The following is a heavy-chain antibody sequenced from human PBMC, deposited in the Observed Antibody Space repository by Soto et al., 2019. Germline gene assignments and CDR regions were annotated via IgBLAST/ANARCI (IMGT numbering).Heavy chain of an antibody. CDR3: ARDNGRPQLGGNYYYITDV. CDR1: GGTFSSSA. CDR2: IIPLFRTP. V-gene: IGHV1-69*12. Sequence: QVQVVQSGAEVKEPGSSVKVSCQASGGTFSSSALSWVRQAPGQGLEWMGGIIPLFRTPDYAQKFQGRVMITADESTSTAYMELSSLRSEDTAIYYCARDNGRPQLGGNYYYITDVWGQGTTITVSS. D-gene: IGHD3-3*02. J-gene: IGHJ6*02.